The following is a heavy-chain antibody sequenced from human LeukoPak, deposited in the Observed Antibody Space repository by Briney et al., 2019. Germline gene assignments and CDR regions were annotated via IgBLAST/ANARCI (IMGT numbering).Heavy chain of an antibody. V-gene: IGHV4-39*01. CDR3: ARSYYDILTAYLYYFDY. Sequence: PSETLSLTCTVSGGSISSSNYYWGWIRQLPGMRLEWIGSIYYSGSTYYNPSLRSRVTISVDTSKNQFSLKLSSVTAADTAVYYCARSYYDILTAYLYYFDYWGQGTLVTVSS. D-gene: IGHD3-9*01. CDR1: GGSISSSNYY. J-gene: IGHJ4*02. CDR2: IYYSGST.